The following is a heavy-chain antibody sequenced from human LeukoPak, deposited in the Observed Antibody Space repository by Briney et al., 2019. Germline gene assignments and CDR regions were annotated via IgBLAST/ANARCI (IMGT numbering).Heavy chain of an antibody. CDR1: GFTFSSYA. V-gene: IGHV3-23*01. D-gene: IGHD3-3*01. Sequence: GGSLRLSCAASGFTFSSYAMSWVRQAPGEGLEWVSGIDRGGGTYYADSVKGRFTISRDISEKTLFLQMNNLRAEDTALYYCAKDETISGVNYFYYWGQGTLVTVSS. J-gene: IGHJ4*02. CDR3: AKDETISGVNYFYY. CDR2: IDRGGGT.